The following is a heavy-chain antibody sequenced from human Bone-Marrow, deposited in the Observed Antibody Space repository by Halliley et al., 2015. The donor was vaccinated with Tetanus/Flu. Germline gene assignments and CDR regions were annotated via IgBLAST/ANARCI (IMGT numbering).Heavy chain of an antibody. CDR2: LYYSGST. D-gene: IGHD3-16*02. J-gene: IGHJ4*02. CDR3: ARHYRHWLFDY. CDR1: GVSLTSSSYY. V-gene: IGHV4-39*01. Sequence: TLSLTCTVSGVSLTSSSYYWGWIRQPPGKGLEWIGSLYYSGSTYYNPSLKSRVTISVDTSKNHLSLNLNSVTAADTAVYYCARHYRHWLFDYWGQGTLFTVSS.